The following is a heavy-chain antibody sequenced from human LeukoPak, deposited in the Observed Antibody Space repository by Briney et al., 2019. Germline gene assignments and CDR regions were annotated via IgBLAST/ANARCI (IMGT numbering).Heavy chain of an antibody. CDR2: LNDDGSST. CDR1: GFTFSXXX. CDR3: ARALGSPLDF. V-gene: IGHV3-74*01. Sequence: GGSLRLSCXASGFTFSXXXXXXVRQSPGKGXVWVSRLNDDGSSTXXADSVKGRFTISRDNARNTLYLQMNSLRAEDTAVYYCARALGSPLDFWGQGTLVTVSS. J-gene: IGHJ4*02. D-gene: IGHD1-26*01.